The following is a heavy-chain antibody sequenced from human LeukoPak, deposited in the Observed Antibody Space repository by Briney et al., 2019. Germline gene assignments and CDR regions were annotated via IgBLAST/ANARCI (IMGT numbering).Heavy chain of an antibody. Sequence: SETLSLTCAAYGASFSGYYWSWIRQPPGKGLEWIGEINHSGSTNYNPSLKSRFTISVDTFKNQFSLKLSSVTAADTAVYYCARGAGMSPAATAYYYYMDVWGKGTTVTVSS. CDR1: GASFSGYY. CDR3: ARGAGMSPAATAYYYYMDV. V-gene: IGHV4-34*01. CDR2: INHSGST. J-gene: IGHJ6*03. D-gene: IGHD2-2*01.